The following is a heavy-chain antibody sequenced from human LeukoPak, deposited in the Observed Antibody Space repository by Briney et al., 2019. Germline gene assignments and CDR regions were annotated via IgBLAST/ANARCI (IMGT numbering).Heavy chain of an antibody. D-gene: IGHD4/OR15-4a*01. CDR1: RYTFSVDR. CDR2: IKGDESAR. Sequence: GGSPRHSPVPSRYTFSVDRVARVTEAPGNGREWVAKIKGDESAREQADFVKGRFTISRDNAQNSVYLQMSSLRGEDTAVYYCGRDVGGCLDYWGRGKLITVSS. V-gene: IGHV3-7*01. J-gene: IGHJ4*02. CDR3: GRDVGGCLDY.